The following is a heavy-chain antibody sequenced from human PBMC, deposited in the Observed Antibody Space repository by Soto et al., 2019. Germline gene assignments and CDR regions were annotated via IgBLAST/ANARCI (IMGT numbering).Heavy chain of an antibody. CDR2: ISGGGGGT. CDR3: AKDLTTRDNFYYMDV. V-gene: IGHV3-23*01. CDR1: GFTFSNYG. J-gene: IGHJ6*03. Sequence: GGSLRLSCAASGFTFSNYGMTWVRRAPGKGLEFVSRISGGGGGTFYADSVEGRFAISRDNSKNTLYLQMNSLRAEDTAIYFCAKDLTTRDNFYYMDVWGKGTTVTVSS. D-gene: IGHD1-1*01.